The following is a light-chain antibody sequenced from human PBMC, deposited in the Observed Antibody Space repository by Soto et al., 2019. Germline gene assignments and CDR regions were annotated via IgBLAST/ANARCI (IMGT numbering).Light chain of an antibody. V-gene: IGKV1D-16*01. CDR3: QQYNSYSRT. Sequence: DIQMTQSPSSVSASVGDRVSISCRASQDISDRLAWYQQRPGKAPKFLIYGASRLQSGVPPRFRGSGFGTNFTLTISSLQPEDFATYYCQQYNSYSRTFGQGTKV. CDR1: QDISDR. J-gene: IGKJ1*01. CDR2: GAS.